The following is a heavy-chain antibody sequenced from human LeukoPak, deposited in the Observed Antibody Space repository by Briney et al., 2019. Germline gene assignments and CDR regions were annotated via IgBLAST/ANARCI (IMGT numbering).Heavy chain of an antibody. J-gene: IGHJ1*01. Sequence: SETLSLTCAVYGGSFSGYYWSWIRQRPGKGLEWIGEINHSGSTNSNPSLKSRVTISVDTSKNQFSLKLSSVTAADTAVYDCAXXXXXXXXXXXXYYPPYFQHWGQGTLVTVSS. CDR3: AXXXXXXXXXXXXYYPPYFQH. CDR1: GGSFSGYY. V-gene: IGHV4-34*01. D-gene: IGHD3-22*01. CDR2: INHSGST.